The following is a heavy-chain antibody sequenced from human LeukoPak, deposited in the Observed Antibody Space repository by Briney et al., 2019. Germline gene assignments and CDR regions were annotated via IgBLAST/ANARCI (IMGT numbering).Heavy chain of an antibody. Sequence: GGSLRLSCAASGFTFSSYWMHWVRQAPGKGLVLVSRINSDGSSTTYADSVKGRFTISRDNAKNTLYLQMNSLRAEDTAVYYCARAFCSSTSCRLDYWGQGTLVTVSS. J-gene: IGHJ4*02. V-gene: IGHV3-74*01. D-gene: IGHD2-2*01. CDR1: GFTFSSYW. CDR3: ARAFCSSTSCRLDY. CDR2: INSDGSST.